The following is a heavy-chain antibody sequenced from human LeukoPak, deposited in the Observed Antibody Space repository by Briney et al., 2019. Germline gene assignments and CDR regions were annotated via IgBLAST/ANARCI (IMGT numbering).Heavy chain of an antibody. J-gene: IGHJ4*02. CDR1: GYTFTSYG. CDR3: ARGCYYDSSGYYCYFDY. CDR2: ISAYNGNT. Sequence: ASVKVSCKASGYTFTSYGISWVRQAPGQGLEWMGWISAYNGNTNYAQKLQGRVTMTTDTSTSTAYMELRSLRSDDTAVYYCARGCYYDSSGYYCYFDYWGQGTLVTVSS. D-gene: IGHD3-22*01. V-gene: IGHV1-18*01.